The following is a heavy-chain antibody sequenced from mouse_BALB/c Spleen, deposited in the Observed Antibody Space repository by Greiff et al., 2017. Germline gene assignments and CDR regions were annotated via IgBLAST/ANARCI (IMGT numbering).Heavy chain of an antibody. CDR3: ARRGLYEKYYYAMDY. CDR2: ISSGSSTI. J-gene: IGHJ4*01. CDR1: GFTFSSFG. D-gene: IGHD2-3*01. V-gene: IGHV5-17*02. Sequence: EVMLVESGGGLVQPGGSRKLSCAASGFTFSSFGMHWVRQAPEKGLEWVAYISSGSSTIYYADTVKGRFTISRDNPKNTLFLQMTSLRSEDTAMYYCARRGLYEKYYYAMDYWGQGTSVTVSS.